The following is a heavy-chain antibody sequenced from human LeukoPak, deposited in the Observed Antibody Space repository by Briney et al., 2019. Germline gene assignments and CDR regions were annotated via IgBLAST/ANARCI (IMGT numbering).Heavy chain of an antibody. V-gene: IGHV4-34*01. Sequence: PSETLSLTCAVYGGSFSNYYWSWIRQPPGKGLGWIGEINDSGRINYNPSLMSRVTVSVDTSKNQFSLRLTSVTATDTAVYYCARRWNYGRNYYIDVWGNGATVSVSS. D-gene: IGHD1-7*01. CDR1: GGSFSNYY. CDR2: INDSGRI. J-gene: IGHJ6*03. CDR3: ARRWNYGRNYYIDV.